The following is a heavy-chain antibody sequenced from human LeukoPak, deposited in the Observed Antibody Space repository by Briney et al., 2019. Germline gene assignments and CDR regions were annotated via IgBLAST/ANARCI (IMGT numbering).Heavy chain of an antibody. D-gene: IGHD3-16*01. Sequence: GGSLRLSCAASGFTFSSYAMSWVRQAPGKGLEWVSAISGSGGSTYYADSVKGRFTISRDNSKNMLYLQMNSLRAEDTAVYYCANRGSYYYYYGMDVWGQGTTVTVSS. CDR1: GFTFSSYA. CDR3: ANRGSYYYYYGMDV. J-gene: IGHJ6*02. V-gene: IGHV3-23*01. CDR2: ISGSGGST.